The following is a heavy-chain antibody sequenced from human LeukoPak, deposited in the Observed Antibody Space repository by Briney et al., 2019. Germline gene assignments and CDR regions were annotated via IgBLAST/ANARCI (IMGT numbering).Heavy chain of an antibody. CDR2: INPSGGST. J-gene: IGHJ6*03. D-gene: IGHD3-3*01. Sequence: ASVKVSCKASGYTFTSYYMHWVRQAPGQGLEWMGIINPSGGSTSYAQKFQGRVTMTRDTSTSTVYMELSSLRSEDTAVYYRARDPEYYDYWSGYYNYYMDVWGKGTTVTVSS. CDR1: GYTFTSYY. V-gene: IGHV1-46*03. CDR3: ARDPEYYDYWSGYYNYYMDV.